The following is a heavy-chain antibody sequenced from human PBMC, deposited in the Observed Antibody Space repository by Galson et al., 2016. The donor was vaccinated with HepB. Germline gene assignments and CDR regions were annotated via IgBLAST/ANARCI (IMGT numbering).Heavy chain of an antibody. CDR3: TRPKTTAIGGRSDY. D-gene: IGHD2-21*02. CDR1: GFTFSGSA. CDR2: IRSKANSYAT. V-gene: IGHV3-73*01. Sequence: SLRLSCAASGFTFSGSAMHWVRQASGKGLEWAGRIRSKANSYATAYAASVKGRFTISRDDSKNTAYLQMNSLKTEDTAVYYCTRPKTTAIGGRSDYWGQGTLVTVSS. J-gene: IGHJ4*02.